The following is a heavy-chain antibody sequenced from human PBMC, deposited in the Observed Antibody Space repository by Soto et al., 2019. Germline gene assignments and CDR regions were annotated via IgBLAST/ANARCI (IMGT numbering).Heavy chain of an antibody. CDR2: TYYRSKWYN. Sequence: SQTLSLTCSISGESVSSNSAAWNWIRQSPSRGLEWLGRTYYRSKWYNDYAVSVKSRITINPDTSKNQFSLQLNSVTPEDTAVYYCARDRVYNYYGSGSYPHYYFDYWGQGTLVTVSS. CDR1: GESVSSNSAA. D-gene: IGHD3-10*01. J-gene: IGHJ4*02. CDR3: ARDRVYNYYGSGSYPHYYFDY. V-gene: IGHV6-1*01.